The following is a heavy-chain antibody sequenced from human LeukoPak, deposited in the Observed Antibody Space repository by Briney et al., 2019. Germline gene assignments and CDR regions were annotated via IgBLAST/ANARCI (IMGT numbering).Heavy chain of an antibody. D-gene: IGHD3-10*01. J-gene: IGHJ4*02. V-gene: IGHV3-30*18. CDR1: GFTFSSYG. Sequence: PGGSLRLSCAASGFTFSSYGMHWVRQAPGKGLEWVAVISYDGSNKYYADSVKGRFTISRDNSKNTLYLQMNSLRAEDTAVYYCAKPRGTYCYGSGSYRGGYFDYWGQGTLVTVSS. CDR3: AKPRGTYCYGSGSYRGGYFDY. CDR2: ISYDGSNK.